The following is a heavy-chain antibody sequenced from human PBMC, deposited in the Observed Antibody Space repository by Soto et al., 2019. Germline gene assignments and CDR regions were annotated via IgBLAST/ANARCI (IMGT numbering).Heavy chain of an antibody. J-gene: IGHJ6*02. CDR3: AREKGYDSCGYLTGGLDV. V-gene: IGHV4-30-4*01. D-gene: IGHD3-22*01. CDR2: IYYTGRT. Sequence: QVQLQESGPGLVKPSQTLSLTCTVSGGSISSGDYYWSWIRQPPGKGLEWIGYIYYTGRTYYNPSLKSRLTISVDTSKNQFSLKLSSVTAADTALYYCAREKGYDSCGYLTGGLDVWGQGTTVTVSS. CDR1: GGSISSGDYY.